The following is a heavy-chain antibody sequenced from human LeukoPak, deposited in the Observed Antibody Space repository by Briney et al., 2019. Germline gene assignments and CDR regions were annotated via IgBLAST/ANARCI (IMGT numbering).Heavy chain of an antibody. CDR1: GDTFTSYD. Sequence: ASVKGSCKASGDTFTSYDINWVRQATVQGLEWMGWRNPNSANTGYAQKFQGRVTMTRNTSISTAYMELSSLRSEDTAVYYCARLASSSWPLYYYYGMDVWGQGTTVTVSS. V-gene: IGHV1-8*01. CDR2: RNPNSANT. CDR3: ARLASSSWPLYYYYGMDV. J-gene: IGHJ6*02. D-gene: IGHD6-13*01.